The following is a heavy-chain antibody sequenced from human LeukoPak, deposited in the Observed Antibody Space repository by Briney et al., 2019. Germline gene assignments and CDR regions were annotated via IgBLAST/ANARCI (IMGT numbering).Heavy chain of an antibody. CDR1: GFTFSSYA. Sequence: GGSLRLSCTASGFTFSSYAMTWVRQAPGKGLEWVSAISDRGDKTHYADSVKGRFTISRDNSKNTLYLHMISLRAEDTAIYYCAKDWSCDYWGQGTLLTVSS. CDR3: AKDWSCDY. V-gene: IGHV3-23*01. CDR2: ISDRGDKT. D-gene: IGHD1-26*01. J-gene: IGHJ4*02.